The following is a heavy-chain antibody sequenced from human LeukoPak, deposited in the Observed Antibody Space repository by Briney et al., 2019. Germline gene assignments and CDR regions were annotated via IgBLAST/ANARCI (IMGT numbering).Heavy chain of an antibody. J-gene: IGHJ6*02. Sequence: GGSLRLSCAASGFTSSSYGIHWVRQAPGKGLEWVAVISYDGSNKYYADSVKGRFTISRDNSKNTLYLQMNSLRAEDTAVYYCAKDPGRYSSGWYSSYYYYGMDVWGQGTTVTVSS. D-gene: IGHD6-19*01. CDR1: GFTSSSYG. CDR3: AKDPGRYSSGWYSSYYYYGMDV. V-gene: IGHV3-30*18. CDR2: ISYDGSNK.